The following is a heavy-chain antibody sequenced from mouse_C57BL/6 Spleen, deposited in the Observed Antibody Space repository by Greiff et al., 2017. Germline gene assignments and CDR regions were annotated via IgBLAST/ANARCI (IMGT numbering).Heavy chain of an antibody. D-gene: IGHD2-12*01. Sequence: EVQLVESGGGLVKPGGSLKLSCAASGFTFSDYGMHWVRQAPEKGLEWVAYISSGSSTIHYADTVKGRFTISRDNAKNTQFLHMTSLRSEDTAMYDCASQLRRHYAMDYWGQGTSVTVSS. V-gene: IGHV5-17*01. CDR3: ASQLRRHYAMDY. CDR2: ISSGSSTI. CDR1: GFTFSDYG. J-gene: IGHJ4*01.